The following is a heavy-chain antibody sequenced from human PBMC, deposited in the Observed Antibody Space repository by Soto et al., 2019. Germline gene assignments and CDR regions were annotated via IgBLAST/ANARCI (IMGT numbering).Heavy chain of an antibody. J-gene: IGHJ6*02. Sequence: QVKLVESGGGVVQPGRSLRLSCAASEFTFSNYGMHWVRQAPGKGLEWVAVIVNDGSNRFHADSVKDRFTISRDNSKNTLYLQINSLRAEDTAVYYCARDDEYSGNGMDVWGQGTTVTVS. CDR2: IVNDGSNR. CDR3: ARDDEYSGNGMDV. V-gene: IGHV3-33*01. D-gene: IGHD3-10*01. CDR1: EFTFSNYG.